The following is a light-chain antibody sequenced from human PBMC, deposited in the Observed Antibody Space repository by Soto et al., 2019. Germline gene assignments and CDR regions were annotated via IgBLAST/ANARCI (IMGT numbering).Light chain of an antibody. V-gene: IGKV3D-15*01. CDR2: PAT. Sequence: VMTQSPATLSVSPGKRTTLSCRASQGVRSKLTWYQQNPGQAPRLLIYPATTLATGIPPRFSGNGSGKEFTLPSGGWQSEDLAVYNCKQYINWWTGGQGTRVDIK. CDR1: QGVRSK. CDR3: KQYINWWT. J-gene: IGKJ1*01.